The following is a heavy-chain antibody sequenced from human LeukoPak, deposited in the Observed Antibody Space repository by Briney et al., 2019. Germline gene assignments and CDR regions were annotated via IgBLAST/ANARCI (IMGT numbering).Heavy chain of an antibody. J-gene: IGHJ4*02. CDR3: ARKVRRGQFDS. Sequence: WETLSLTCTDSGASMSVDYWNWIRQPAGKGLEWIGRISGSGATDYNPALLSRVTVSVDPSNNRFSLNLNSVTAADTAVYYCARKVRRGQFDSWGQGTLVTVSS. CDR1: GASMSVDY. D-gene: IGHD3-10*01. CDR2: ISGSGAT. V-gene: IGHV4-4*07.